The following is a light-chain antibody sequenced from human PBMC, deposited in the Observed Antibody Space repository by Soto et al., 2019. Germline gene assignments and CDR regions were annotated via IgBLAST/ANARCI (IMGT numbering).Light chain of an antibody. J-gene: IGKJ4*01. V-gene: IGKV3-11*01. CDR2: DAS. CDR3: QERSNWPPT. Sequence: TVLTQSPATLSLSPGERATLSCRASRSVSSFLAWYQQKPGQAPRLLIYDASNRASGIPARFSGSGSGTDFTLTISSPEPEDFAIYYRQERSNWPPTFGGRTKVEI. CDR1: RSVSSF.